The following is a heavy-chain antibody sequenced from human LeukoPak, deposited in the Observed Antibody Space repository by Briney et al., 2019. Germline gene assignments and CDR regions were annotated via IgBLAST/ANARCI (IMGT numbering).Heavy chain of an antibody. J-gene: IGHJ5*02. CDR3: ATTLRNKPP. CDR2: MNPNTGDT. CDR1: GYTFTNYD. D-gene: IGHD5-12*01. Sequence: ASVKVSCKASGYTFTNYDINWVRKATGQGLEWIGYMNPNTGDTGYAHKFQGRVTMTRDTSVNTAYMELRSLTSEDTAVYYCATTLRNKPPWGQGTLVTVSS. V-gene: IGHV1-8*01.